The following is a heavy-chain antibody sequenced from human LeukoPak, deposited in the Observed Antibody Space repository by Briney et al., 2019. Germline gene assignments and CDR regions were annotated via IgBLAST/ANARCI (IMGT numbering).Heavy chain of an antibody. D-gene: IGHD6-19*01. CDR2: IYHSGST. V-gene: IGHV4-38-2*02. J-gene: IGHJ4*02. CDR3: ARFAQNLSVTGNPFDS. CDR1: GYFTSSGYY. Sequence: PSETLSLTCTVSGYFTSSGYYWGWIRQPPGKGLEWIGSIYHSGSTYYNPSLKSRVTISVDTSKNQFSLKLSSVTAADTAVYYCARFAQNLSVTGNPFDSWGQGTLVTVSS.